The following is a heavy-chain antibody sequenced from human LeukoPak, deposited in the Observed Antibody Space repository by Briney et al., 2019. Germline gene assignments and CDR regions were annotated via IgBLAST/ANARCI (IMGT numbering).Heavy chain of an antibody. J-gene: IGHJ4*02. CDR1: GSTFSSYA. CDR3: AKVAGEQWLVWELDY. V-gene: IGHV3-23*01. D-gene: IGHD6-19*01. CDR2: ISGSGGST. Sequence: PGGSLRLSCAASGSTFSSYAMSWVRQAPGKGLEWVSAISGSGGSTYYADSVKGRFTISRDNSKNTLYLQMNSLRAEDTAVYYCAKVAGEQWLVWELDYWGQGTLVTVSS.